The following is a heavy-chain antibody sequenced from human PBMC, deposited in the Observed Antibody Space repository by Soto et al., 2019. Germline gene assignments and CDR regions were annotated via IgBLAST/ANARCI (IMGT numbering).Heavy chain of an antibody. CDR3: ARVTATGIQGLDY. CDR1: GGSFSGYY. D-gene: IGHD4-17*01. Sequence: SETLSLTCAVYGGSFSGYYWSWIRQPPGKGLEWIGEINHSGSTNYNPSLKSRVTISVDTSKNQFSLKLSSVTAADTAVYYCARVTATGIQGLDYWGQGTLVTVSS. CDR2: INHSGST. J-gene: IGHJ4*02. V-gene: IGHV4-34*01.